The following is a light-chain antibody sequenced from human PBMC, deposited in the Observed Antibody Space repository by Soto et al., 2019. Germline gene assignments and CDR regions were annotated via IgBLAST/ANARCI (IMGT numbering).Light chain of an antibody. V-gene: IGLV2-11*01. Sequence: QSALTQPRSVSGSPGQSVTISCTGTSSDVGDYNYVSWYQQHPGKAPKLLIYAVNMRPSGVPDRFSGSKSGNTASLTISGLQAEDEADYSFCSYASSYTWVFGGGTKLTVL. CDR3: CSYASSYTWV. J-gene: IGLJ3*02. CDR2: AVN. CDR1: SSDVGDYNY.